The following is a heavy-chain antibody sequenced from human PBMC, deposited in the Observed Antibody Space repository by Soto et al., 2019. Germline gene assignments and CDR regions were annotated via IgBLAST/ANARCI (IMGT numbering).Heavy chain of an antibody. D-gene: IGHD3-9*01. Sequence: SETLSLTCTVSGRSMSGYYWSWIRQPAGERLEWIGRIYTSGTTDFNPSLKGRVTMSVDTSENQFSLKLTSVTAADTALYYCAREDYYDTGYYVVWGQGTQVTVSS. CDR2: IYTSGTT. J-gene: IGHJ4*02. CDR1: GRSMSGYY. V-gene: IGHV4-4*07. CDR3: AREDYYDTGYYVV.